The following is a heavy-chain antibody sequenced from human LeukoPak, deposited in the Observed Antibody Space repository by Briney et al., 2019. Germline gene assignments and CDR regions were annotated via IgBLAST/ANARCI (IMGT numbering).Heavy chain of an antibody. CDR3: ARGPSYYASGTSYKWDYYYYMDV. Sequence: GASVKVSCKASGYTFTSYYMHWVRQAPGQGLEWMGIINPSGGSTSYAQKFQGRVTMTRDMSTSTVYMELSSLRSEDTAVYYCARGPSYYASGTSYKWDYYYYMDVWGKGTTVTISS. CDR1: GYTFTSYY. V-gene: IGHV1-46*01. D-gene: IGHD3-10*01. CDR2: INPSGGST. J-gene: IGHJ6*03.